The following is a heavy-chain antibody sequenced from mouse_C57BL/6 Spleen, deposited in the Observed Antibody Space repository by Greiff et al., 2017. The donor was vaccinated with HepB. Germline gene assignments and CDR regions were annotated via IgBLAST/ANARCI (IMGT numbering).Heavy chain of an antibody. CDR1: GYAFSSYW. V-gene: IGHV1-80*01. J-gene: IGHJ3*01. CDR3: ARGGKLGSSGYQAWFAY. CDR2: IYPGDGDT. Sequence: QVQLQQSGAELVKPGASVKISCKASGYAFSSYWMNWVKQRPGKGLEWIGQIYPGDGDTNYNGKFKGKATLTADKSSSTAYMQLSSLTSEDSAVYFCARGGKLGSSGYQAWFAYWGQGTLVTVSA. D-gene: IGHD3-2*02.